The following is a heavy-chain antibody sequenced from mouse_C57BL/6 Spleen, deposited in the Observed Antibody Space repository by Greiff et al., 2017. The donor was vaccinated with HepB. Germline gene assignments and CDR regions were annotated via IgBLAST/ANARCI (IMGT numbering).Heavy chain of an antibody. CDR2: ISSGSSTI. V-gene: IGHV5-17*01. CDR1: GFTFSDYG. J-gene: IGHJ3*01. D-gene: IGHD2-4*01. Sequence: EVKVVESGGGLVKPGGSLKLSCAASGFTFSDYGMHWVRQAPEKGLEWVAYISSGSSTIYYADTVKGRFTISRDNAKNTLFLQMTSLRSEDTAMYYCARAPYDYGLFAYWGQGTLVTVSA. CDR3: ARAPYDYGLFAY.